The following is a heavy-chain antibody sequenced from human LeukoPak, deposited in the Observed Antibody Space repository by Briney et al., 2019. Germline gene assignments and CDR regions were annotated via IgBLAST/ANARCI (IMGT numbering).Heavy chain of an antibody. V-gene: IGHV1-46*01. J-gene: IGHJ4*02. Sequence: ASVKVSCKASGYTFTSYYMHWVRQAPGRGLEWMGIINPSGGSTSYAQKFQGRVTMTRDTSTSTVYMELSSLRSEDTAVYYCARGERIAVAGKDFDYWGQGTLVTVSS. CDR1: GYTFTSYY. CDR2: INPSGGST. CDR3: ARGERIAVAGKDFDY. D-gene: IGHD6-19*01.